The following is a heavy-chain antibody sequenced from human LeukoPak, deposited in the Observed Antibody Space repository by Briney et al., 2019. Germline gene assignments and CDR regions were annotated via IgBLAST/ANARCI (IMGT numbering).Heavy chain of an antibody. J-gene: IGHJ3*02. CDR1: GFTFSSYG. CDR2: ISYDGSNK. D-gene: IGHD3-22*01. V-gene: IGHV3-30*18. CDR3: AKNYDSSGAFDI. Sequence: GGSLRRSCAASGFTFSSYGMHWVRQAPGKGLEGVAVISYDGSNKYYADSVKGRFTISRDNSKNTLYLQMNSLRAEDTAVYYCAKNYDSSGAFDIWGQGTMVTVSS.